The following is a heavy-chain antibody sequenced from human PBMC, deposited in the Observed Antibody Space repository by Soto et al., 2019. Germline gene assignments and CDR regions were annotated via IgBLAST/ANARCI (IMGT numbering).Heavy chain of an antibody. CDR2: IYYSGST. J-gene: IGHJ4*02. CDR3: AGIYSGSPGGTLRY. Sequence: SSETLSLTCTVSGGSISSCGYYWSWIRQHPGKGLEWIGYIYYSGSTYYNPSLKSRVTISVDTSKNQFSLKLSSVTAADTAVYYCAGIYSGSPGGTLRYWGQGTLVTVSS. D-gene: IGHD1-26*01. CDR1: GGSISSCGYY. V-gene: IGHV4-31*03.